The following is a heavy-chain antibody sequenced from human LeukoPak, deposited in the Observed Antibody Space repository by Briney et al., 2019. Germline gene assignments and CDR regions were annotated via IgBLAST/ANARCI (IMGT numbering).Heavy chain of an antibody. D-gene: IGHD6-6*01. CDR3: ARVGSSGSRYYFDY. J-gene: IGHJ4*02. Sequence: SETLSLTCTVSGGSISSYYWSWIRQPPGKGLEWIGYIYYSGSTNYNPSLKSGVTISVDTSKNQFSLELSSVTAADTAVYYCARVGSSGSRYYFDYWGQGTLVTVSS. CDR1: GGSISSYY. V-gene: IGHV4-59*01. CDR2: IYYSGST.